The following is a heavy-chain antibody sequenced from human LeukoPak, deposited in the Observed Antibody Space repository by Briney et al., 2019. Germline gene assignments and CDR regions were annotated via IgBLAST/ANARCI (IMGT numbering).Heavy chain of an antibody. J-gene: IGHJ4*02. CDR3: ARKYYPFVGPGPYDY. Sequence: GGSLRLSCAASGFTFSSYWMSWVRQAPGKGLEWVANIKQDGSEKYYVDSVKGRFTISRDNAKNSLYLQMNSLRAEDTAVYYCARKYYPFVGPGPYDYWGQGTLVTVSS. V-gene: IGHV3-7*01. CDR1: GFTFSSYW. D-gene: IGHD3-10*01. CDR2: IKQDGSEK.